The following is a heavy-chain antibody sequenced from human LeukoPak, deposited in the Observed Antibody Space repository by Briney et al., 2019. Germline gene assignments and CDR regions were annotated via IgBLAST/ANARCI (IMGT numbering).Heavy chain of an antibody. CDR1: GFTFGDYA. D-gene: IGHD3-10*02. CDR3: AELSITMIGGV. CDR2: ISSSSSTI. J-gene: IGHJ6*04. V-gene: IGHV3-48*03. Sequence: GGSLRLSCTASGFTFGDYAMSWFRQAPGKGLQWVSYISSSSSTIYYADSVKGRFTISRDNAKNSLYLQMNSLRAEDTAVYYCAELSITMIGGVWGKGTTVTISS.